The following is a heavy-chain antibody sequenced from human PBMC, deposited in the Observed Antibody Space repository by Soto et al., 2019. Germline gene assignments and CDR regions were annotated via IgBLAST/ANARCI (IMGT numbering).Heavy chain of an antibody. V-gene: IGHV1-69*12. CDR2: IIPIFGTA. CDR1: GGTFSSYT. J-gene: IGHJ2*01. Sequence: QVQLVQSGAEMKKPGSSVTVSCKASGGTFSSYTISWVRQAPGQGLEWMGGIIPIFGTANYAQKFQGRVTITADESTSTAYMELSSLRSEDTAVYYCARGNHRWLQLWYFDLWGRGTLDTVSS. CDR3: ARGNHRWLQLWYFDL. D-gene: IGHD5-12*01.